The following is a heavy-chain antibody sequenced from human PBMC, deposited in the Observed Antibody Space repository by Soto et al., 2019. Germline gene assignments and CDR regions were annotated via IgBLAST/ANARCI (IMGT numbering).Heavy chain of an antibody. J-gene: IGHJ5*02. Sequence: QLQLQESGPGLVKPSETLSLTCTVSGGSISSSSYYWGWIRQPPGKGLEWIGSIYYSGSTYYNPSRQSRVTISVDTSKNQFSLKLSSVTAADTAVYYCARHIISRVRFGELFDRANNWFDPWGQGTLVTVSS. CDR2: IYYSGST. V-gene: IGHV4-39*01. D-gene: IGHD3-10*01. CDR1: GGSISSSSYY. CDR3: ARHIISRVRFGELFDRANNWFDP.